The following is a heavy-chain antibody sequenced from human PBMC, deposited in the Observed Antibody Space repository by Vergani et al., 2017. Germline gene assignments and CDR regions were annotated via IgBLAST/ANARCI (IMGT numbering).Heavy chain of an antibody. CDR1: GFTFSSYA. D-gene: IGHD2-15*01. CDR3: ARENCSDGSCYSTYFDY. CDR2: ISYDGSNK. Sequence: QVQLVESGGGVVQPGRSLRLSCAASGFTFSSYAMHWVRQAPGKGLEWVAVISYDGSNKYYADSVQGRFTISRDNSKNTLYLQMNSLRAEDTAVYYCARENCSDGSCYSTYFDYWGQGTLVTVSS. J-gene: IGHJ4*02. V-gene: IGHV3-30-3*01.